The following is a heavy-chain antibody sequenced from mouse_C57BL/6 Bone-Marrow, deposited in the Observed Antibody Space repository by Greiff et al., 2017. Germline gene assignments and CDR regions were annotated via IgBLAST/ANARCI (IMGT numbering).Heavy chain of an antibody. CDR2: IYPRDGST. CDR1: GYTFTSYD. D-gene: IGHD1-1*01. Sequence: QVQLKQSGPELVKPGDSVKLSCKASGYTFTSYDINWVKQRPGQGLGWIGWIYPRDGSTKYNEKFKGKATLTVDTSSSTAYMELHSLTSEDSAVYFCARLEFDGSGGDWYFDVGGTGTTVTVSS. J-gene: IGHJ1*03. CDR3: ARLEFDGSGGDWYFDV. V-gene: IGHV1-85*01.